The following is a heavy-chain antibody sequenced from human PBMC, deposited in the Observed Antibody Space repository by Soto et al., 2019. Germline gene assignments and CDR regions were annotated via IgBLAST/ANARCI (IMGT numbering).Heavy chain of an antibody. CDR2: IIPIFGTA. J-gene: IGHJ6*02. CDR3: ARARDNDFWSAPYGTDV. CDR1: GGTFSSYA. Sequence: GASVKVSCKASGGTFSSYAISWVRQAPGQGLEWMGGIIPIFGTANYAQKFQGRVTITADESTSTAYMELSSLRSEDTAVYYCARARDNDFWSAPYGTDVWGQGTTVTVSS. D-gene: IGHD3-3*01. V-gene: IGHV1-69*13.